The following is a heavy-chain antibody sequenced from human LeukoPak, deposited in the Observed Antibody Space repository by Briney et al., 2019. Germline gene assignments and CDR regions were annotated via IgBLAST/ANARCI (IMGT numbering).Heavy chain of an antibody. Sequence: GGSLRLSCAASGFTFSSYSMNWVRQAPGKGLEGVSFISSSSSYIYYADSVKGRFTISRDNAKNSLYLQMNSLRAEDTAVYYCARVGSGSYSFDYWGQGTLVTVSS. CDR3: ARVGSGSYSFDY. CDR2: ISSSSSYI. CDR1: GFTFSSYS. J-gene: IGHJ4*02. V-gene: IGHV3-21*01. D-gene: IGHD1-26*01.